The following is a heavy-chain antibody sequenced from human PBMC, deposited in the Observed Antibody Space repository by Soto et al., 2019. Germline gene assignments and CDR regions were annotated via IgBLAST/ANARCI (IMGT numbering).Heavy chain of an antibody. CDR1: GFTLRTYT. CDR3: VRGMNPLF. CDR2: ISISSSDR. J-gene: IGHJ4*01. V-gene: IGHV3-21*06. Sequence: GGSLRLSCAASGFTLRTYTMNWVRQAPGKGLEWVSSISISSSDRYYADSVRGRFTISRDNAKNALYLQINSVRADDTAVYFCVRGMNPLFGGQGTLVTVSS.